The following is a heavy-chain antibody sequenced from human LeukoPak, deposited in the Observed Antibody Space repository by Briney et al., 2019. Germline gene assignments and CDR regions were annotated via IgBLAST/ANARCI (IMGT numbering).Heavy chain of an antibody. V-gene: IGHV1-18*01. Sequence: GAPVKVSCKASGYTFTSYGISWVRQAPGQGLEWMGWISAYNGNTNYAQKLQGRVTMTTDTSTSTAYMELRSLRSDDTAVYYCARDKAPRYCSSTSCYYHWFDPWGQGTLVTVSS. CDR2: ISAYNGNT. CDR1: GYTFTSYG. CDR3: ARDKAPRYCSSTSCYYHWFDP. D-gene: IGHD2-2*01. J-gene: IGHJ5*02.